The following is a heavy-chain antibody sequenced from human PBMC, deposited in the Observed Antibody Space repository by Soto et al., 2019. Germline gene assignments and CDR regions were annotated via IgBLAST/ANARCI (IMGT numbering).Heavy chain of an antibody. CDR3: ARGRDSSSWYGILGFDP. V-gene: IGHV1-2*02. Sequence: ASVKVSCKASGYTFTGYYMHWVRQAPGQGLEWVGWINPNSGGTNYAQKFQGRVTMTRDTSISTAYMELSRLRSDDTAVYYCARGRDSSSWYGILGFDPWGQGTLVTVSS. CDR1: GYTFTGYY. D-gene: IGHD6-13*01. CDR2: INPNSGGT. J-gene: IGHJ5*02.